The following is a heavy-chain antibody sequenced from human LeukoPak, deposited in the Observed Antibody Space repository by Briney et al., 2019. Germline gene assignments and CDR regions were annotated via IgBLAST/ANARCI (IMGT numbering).Heavy chain of an antibody. Sequence: GASVKVSCKASGYTFIGYHMNWVRQAPGQGLEWMGWINPNSGGTNYAQKFQGRVTMTRDTSISTAYMELSRLRSDDTAVYYCARDLSTVTDFHYYYYMDVWGKGTTVTVSS. CDR3: ARDLSTVTDFHYYYYMDV. J-gene: IGHJ6*03. D-gene: IGHD4-17*01. CDR1: GYTFIGYH. CDR2: INPNSGGT. V-gene: IGHV1-2*02.